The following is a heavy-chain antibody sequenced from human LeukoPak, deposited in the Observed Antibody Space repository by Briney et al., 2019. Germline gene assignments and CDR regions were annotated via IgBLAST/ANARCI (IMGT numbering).Heavy chain of an antibody. CDR1: GYTFANYG. CDR2: ISLENGNA. V-gene: IGHV1-18*01. CDR3: ARVTYVRPYQLDY. J-gene: IGHJ4*02. D-gene: IGHD2-2*01. Sequence: ASVKVSCKASGYTFANYGINWVRQAPGQGLEWIGWISLENGNAGYAQRVQGSVTLTTDTSTSTAYMELRSLRSDDTAVYYCARVTYVRPYQLDYWGQGTLVSISS.